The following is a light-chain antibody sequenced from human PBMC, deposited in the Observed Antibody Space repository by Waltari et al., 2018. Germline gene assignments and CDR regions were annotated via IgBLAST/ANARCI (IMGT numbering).Light chain of an antibody. CDR1: SRDIGGSTY. Sequence: QSALAQPPSASGSPGPSITVSCTGTSRDIGGSTYFSWFQQHPGRGPRLIIYEVNQRPSGVPDRFSGSKSGNTAFLTVSGLQPEDEAHYHCSSFANNKRIFGGGTKLTVL. CDR3: SSFANNKRI. CDR2: EVN. V-gene: IGLV2-8*01. J-gene: IGLJ2*01.